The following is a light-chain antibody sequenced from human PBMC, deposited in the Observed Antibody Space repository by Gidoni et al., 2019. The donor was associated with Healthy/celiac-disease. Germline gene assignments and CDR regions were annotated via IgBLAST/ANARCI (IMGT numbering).Light chain of an antibody. Sequence: ATRSVSPGGGTTISCRASQSSSSSLAWYQQKPGQAPRLLIYGASTRATSIPARFSGSGSGTEFTLTISSLQSEDFAVYYCQQYNNWPPWTFGQGTKVEIK. CDR1: QSSSSS. CDR3: QQYNNWPPWT. V-gene: IGKV3-15*01. CDR2: GAS. J-gene: IGKJ1*01.